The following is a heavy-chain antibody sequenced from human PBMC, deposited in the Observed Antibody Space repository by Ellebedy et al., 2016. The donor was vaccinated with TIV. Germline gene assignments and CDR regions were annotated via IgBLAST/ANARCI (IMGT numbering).Heavy chain of an antibody. V-gene: IGHV3-21*01. J-gene: IGHJ3*02. D-gene: IGHD3-16*01. Sequence: PGGSLRLSCAASRFTFSSYSMNWVRQAPGKGLEWVSSISSFISYIYYADSVKGRFTISRDNAKNSLYLQMNSPRAEDTAVYYCARDMITRNAFDIWGQGTMVTVSS. CDR2: ISSFISYI. CDR1: RFTFSSYS. CDR3: ARDMITRNAFDI.